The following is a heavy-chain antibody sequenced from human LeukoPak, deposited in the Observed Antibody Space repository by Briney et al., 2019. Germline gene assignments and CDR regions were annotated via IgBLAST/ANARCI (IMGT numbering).Heavy chain of an antibody. CDR2: ISGSSDSA. J-gene: IGHJ4*02. CDR3: AKRVDSSGYYYLPYFDY. V-gene: IGHV3-23*01. Sequence: GGSLRLSCAASGFTFSSYAMNWVRQAPGRGLEWVSVISGSSDSAYYAGSVKGRFTISRDNSKNTLYLQMNSLRAEDTAVYYCAKRVDSSGYYYLPYFDYWGQGTLVTVSS. CDR1: GFTFSSYA. D-gene: IGHD3-22*01.